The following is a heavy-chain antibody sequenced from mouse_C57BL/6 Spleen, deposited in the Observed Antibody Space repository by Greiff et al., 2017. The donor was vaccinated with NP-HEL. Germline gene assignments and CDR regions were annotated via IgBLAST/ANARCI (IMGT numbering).Heavy chain of an antibody. CDR2: IWSGGST. J-gene: IGHJ4*01. V-gene: IGHV2-2*01. CDR1: GFSLTSYG. CDR3: ARNLYEAMDY. Sequence: VKLKRSDPGLVQPSQSLSITCPVSGFSLTSYGVHWFRQSPGRGLGWLVVIWSGGSTDYNAAFISRLSISKDNSKSQVFFKMNSLQADDTAIYYCARNLYEAMDYWGQGTSVTVSS. D-gene: IGHD1-1*01.